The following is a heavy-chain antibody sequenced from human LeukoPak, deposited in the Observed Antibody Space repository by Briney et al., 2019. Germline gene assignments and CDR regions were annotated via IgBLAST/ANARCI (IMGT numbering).Heavy chain of an antibody. Sequence: ASVKVSCKASGYTFTSYYMHWVRQAPGQGLEWMGIINPSGGSTSYAQKFQGRVTMTRDTSTSTAYMELRNLRSDDTAVYYCARDSPRRGGDYRLDYWGQGTLVTVSS. CDR2: INPSGGST. V-gene: IGHV1-46*01. J-gene: IGHJ4*02. CDR3: ARDSPRRGGDYRLDY. CDR1: GYTFTSYY. D-gene: IGHD2-21*02.